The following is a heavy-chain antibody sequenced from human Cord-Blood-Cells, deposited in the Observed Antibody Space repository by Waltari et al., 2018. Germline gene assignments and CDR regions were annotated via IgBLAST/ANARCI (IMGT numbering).Heavy chain of an antibody. V-gene: IGHV1-69*01. D-gene: IGHD6-19*01. CDR1: GGTFSSYE. CDR3: ARGQQWLAFDY. Sequence: QPELVQSAAAVKKPRSSVKVPCKASGGTFSSYEISWVRKAAGQGLEWMGGIIPIFGTANYAQKFQGRVTITADESTSTAYMELSSLRSEDTAVYYCARGQQWLAFDYWGQGTLVTVSS. CDR2: IIPIFGTA. J-gene: IGHJ4*02.